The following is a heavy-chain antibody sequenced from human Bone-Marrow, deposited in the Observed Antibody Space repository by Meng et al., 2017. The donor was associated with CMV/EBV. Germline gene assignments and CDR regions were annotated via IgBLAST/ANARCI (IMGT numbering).Heavy chain of an antibody. Sequence: SETLSLTCTVSGGSISSYYWSWIRQPPGKGLEWIGYIYYSGSTNYNPSLTSRVTISVDTSKNQFSLKLSSVTAADTAVYYCARGTYCGGDCGPHDYYFDYWGQGTLVTVSS. CDR1: GGSISSYY. V-gene: IGHV4-59*01. CDR2: IYYSGST. J-gene: IGHJ4*02. CDR3: ARGTYCGGDCGPHDYYFDY. D-gene: IGHD2-21*01.